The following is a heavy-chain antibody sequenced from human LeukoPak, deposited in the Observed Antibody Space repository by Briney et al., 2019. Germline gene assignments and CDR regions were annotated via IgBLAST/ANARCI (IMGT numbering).Heavy chain of an antibody. CDR2: INDSGRT. CDR3: ARRWNYGRNYYIDV. J-gene: IGHJ6*03. CDR1: GGSFSNYY. V-gene: IGHV4-34*01. D-gene: IGHD1-7*01. Sequence: PSETLSLTCAVYGGSFSNYYWSWIRQHPGKGMEWIGEINDSGRTNYNPSLMSRVTVSVDTSKNQFSLRLTSVTATDTAVYYCARRWNYGRNYYIDVWGKGAAVSVSS.